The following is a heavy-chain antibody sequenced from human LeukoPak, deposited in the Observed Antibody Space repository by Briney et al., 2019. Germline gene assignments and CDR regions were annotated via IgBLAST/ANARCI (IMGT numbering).Heavy chain of an antibody. CDR1: GYTFTNYY. CDR3: VSPLRSGYYGAFDI. CDR2: INPSSGST. J-gene: IGHJ3*02. V-gene: IGHV1-46*03. D-gene: IGHD3-22*01. Sequence: GASVKVSCKASGYTFTNYYMHWVRQAPGQGLEWMGIINPSSGSTTYAQKFQGRVTMTRDTSTSTVYMELSSLTSEDTAVYYCVSPLRSGYYGAFDIWGQGTMVTVSS.